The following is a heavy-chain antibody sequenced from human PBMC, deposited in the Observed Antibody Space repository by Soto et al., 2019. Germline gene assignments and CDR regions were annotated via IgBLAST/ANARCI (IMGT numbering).Heavy chain of an antibody. CDR3: VRENYYYGMDV. Sequence: PVGSLRLSCAASGFDASVNYMTWVRQAPGKGLEWVSAINSAGSTFFADSVKGRFTISRDDSKNTLYLQMNSLRVEDTAMYYCVRENYYYGMDVWGQGTAVTVSS. CDR1: GFDASVNY. CDR2: INSAGST. J-gene: IGHJ6*02. V-gene: IGHV3-66*01.